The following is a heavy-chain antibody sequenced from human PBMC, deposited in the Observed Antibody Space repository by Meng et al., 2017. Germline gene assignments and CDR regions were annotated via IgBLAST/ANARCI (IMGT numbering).Heavy chain of an antibody. CDR3: ARSIRTPDAFDI. D-gene: IGHD1-14*01. CDR2: IIPIFGTA. V-gene: IGHV1-69*05. CDR1: GYTFTSYG. J-gene: IGHJ3*02. Sequence: SVKVSCKASGYTFTSYGISWVRQAPGQGLEWMGGIIPIFGTANYAQKFQGRVTITTDESTSTAYMELSSRRSEDTAVYYCARSIRTPDAFDIWGQGTMVTVSS.